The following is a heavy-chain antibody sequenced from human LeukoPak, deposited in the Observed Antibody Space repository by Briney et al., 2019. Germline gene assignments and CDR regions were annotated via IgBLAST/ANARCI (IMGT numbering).Heavy chain of an antibody. CDR2: ISTSSSYV. J-gene: IGHJ4*02. Sequence: GGSLRLSCAASGFTFSSYFMNWVRQAPGKGLEWVSSISTSSSYVYYADSIKGRFTISRDNAKNSLYLQMNSLRAEDTTVYYCARVSSLAVAGFFDYWGQGILVTVSS. D-gene: IGHD6-19*01. V-gene: IGHV3-21*01. CDR3: ARVSSLAVAGFFDY. CDR1: GFTFSSYF.